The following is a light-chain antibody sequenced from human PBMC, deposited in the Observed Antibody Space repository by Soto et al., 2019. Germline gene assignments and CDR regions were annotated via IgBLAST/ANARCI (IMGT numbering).Light chain of an antibody. Sequence: EIVLTQSPATLSLSPGEGATLSCRASQSVSSSVAWYQQKPGQAPRLLIYDASNRATGIPVRFSGSGSGTVFTLTISSLEPEDFAVYYCQQRSDWVTFGGGTKVEI. V-gene: IGKV3-11*01. CDR3: QQRSDWVT. J-gene: IGKJ4*01. CDR1: QSVSSS. CDR2: DAS.